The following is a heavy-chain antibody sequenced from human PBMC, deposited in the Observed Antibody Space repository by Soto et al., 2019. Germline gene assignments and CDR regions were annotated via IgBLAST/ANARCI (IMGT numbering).Heavy chain of an antibody. CDR3: ARARRDIVVVVAVTPGYYYYGMDV. CDR1: GYTFTGYY. Sequence: ASVKVSCKASGYTFTGYYMHWVRQAPGQGLEWMGWINPNSGGTNYAQKFQGWVTMTRDTSTSTAYMELSRLRSDDTAVYYCARARRDIVVVVAVTPGYYYYGMDVWGQGTTVTVSS. V-gene: IGHV1-2*04. D-gene: IGHD2-15*01. CDR2: INPNSGGT. J-gene: IGHJ6*02.